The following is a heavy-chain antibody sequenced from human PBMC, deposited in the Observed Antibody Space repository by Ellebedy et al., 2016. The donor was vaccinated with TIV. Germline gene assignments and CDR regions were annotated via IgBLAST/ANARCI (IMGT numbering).Heavy chain of an antibody. CDR2: LYYSGST. V-gene: IGHV4-39*02. CDR1: GGSVIRNGHY. D-gene: IGHD6-25*01. J-gene: IGHJ3*02. Sequence: SETLSLXXSVSGGSVIRNGHYCTWIRQPPGKGLEWIGGLYYSGSTWYNPSLKSRVTISVDTSKNLFSLRLRSVTAADTAVYYCATSAAIDASDIWGQGTMVTVSS. CDR3: ATSAAIDASDI.